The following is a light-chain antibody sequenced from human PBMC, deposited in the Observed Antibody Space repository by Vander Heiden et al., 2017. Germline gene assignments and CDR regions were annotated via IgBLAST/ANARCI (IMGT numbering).Light chain of an antibody. CDR1: HIGSKN. CDR3: QVWDTSTVV. Sequence: YELTQPPSVSVALGQTATITCGGYHIGSKNVHWYQQKPGQAPVLVIYTNNNRPSGIPERFSGSNSGNTATLTISRAQGEDESDYYCQVWDTSTVVFGGGTKLTVL. V-gene: IGLV3-9*01. CDR2: TNN. J-gene: IGLJ2*01.